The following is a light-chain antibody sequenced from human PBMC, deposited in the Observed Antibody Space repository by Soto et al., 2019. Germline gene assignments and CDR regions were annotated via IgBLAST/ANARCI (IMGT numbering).Light chain of an antibody. CDR2: DVS. CDR3: QQYGSSGT. Sequence: EIVLTQSPGTLSLSPGERATLSCRASQSVSSYLAWYQQKPGQAPRLLIYDVSTRATGIPARFSGSGSRTDFTLTISRLEPEDFAVYYCQQYGSSGTVGQVTKVEIK. V-gene: IGKV3-20*01. CDR1: QSVSSY. J-gene: IGKJ1*01.